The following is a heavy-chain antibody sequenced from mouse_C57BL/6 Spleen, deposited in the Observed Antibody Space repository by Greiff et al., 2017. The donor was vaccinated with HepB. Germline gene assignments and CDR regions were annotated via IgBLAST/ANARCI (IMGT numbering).Heavy chain of an antibody. CDR2: IYPGDGDT. D-gene: IGHD3-2*02. CDR1: GYAFSSYW. J-gene: IGHJ2*01. V-gene: IGHV1-80*01. CDR3: ARSDSSGLDY. Sequence: QVQLKESGAELVKPGASVKISCKASGYAFSSYWMKWVKQRPGKGLEWIGQIYPGDGDTNYNGKFKGKAPLHADKSSSTAYMQLSSLTSEDSAVYFCARSDSSGLDYWGQGTTLTVSS.